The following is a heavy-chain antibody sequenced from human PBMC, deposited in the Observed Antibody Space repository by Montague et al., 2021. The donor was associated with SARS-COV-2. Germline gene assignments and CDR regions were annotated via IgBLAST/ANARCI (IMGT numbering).Heavy chain of an antibody. V-gene: IGHV4-61*02. D-gene: IGHD3-22*01. CDR3: ARDLSFSSGYYYY. Sequence: TLSLTCTVSGGSISSGSYYWSWIRQPAGKGLEWIGRIHTSGSTNYNPSLKSRVTISVDTSKNQFSLKLSSVTAADTAVYYCARDLSFSSGYYYYWGQGTLVTVSS. CDR1: GGSISSGSYY. J-gene: IGHJ4*02. CDR2: IHTSGST.